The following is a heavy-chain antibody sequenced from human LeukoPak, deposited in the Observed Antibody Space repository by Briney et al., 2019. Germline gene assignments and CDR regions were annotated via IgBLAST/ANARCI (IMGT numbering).Heavy chain of an antibody. CDR2: IYYSGST. Sequence: SETLSLTCTVSGGSISSSSYYWSWIRQPPGKGLEWIGYIYYSGSTNYNPSLKSRVTIPVDTSKNQFSLKLSSVTAADTAVYYCARVGSSSWHEENAFDIWGQGTMVTVSS. J-gene: IGHJ3*02. D-gene: IGHD6-13*01. V-gene: IGHV4-61*01. CDR3: ARVGSSSWHEENAFDI. CDR1: GGSISSSSYY.